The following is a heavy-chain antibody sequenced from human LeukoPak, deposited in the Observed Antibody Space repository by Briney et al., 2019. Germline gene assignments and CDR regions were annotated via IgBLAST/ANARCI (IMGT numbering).Heavy chain of an antibody. Sequence: ASVKVSCKASGYTFTCYYMHWVRQAPGQGLEWMGWINPNSGGTNYAQKFQGRVTMTRDTSISTAYMELSRLRSDDTAVYYCAFTPEPPPMYYFDYWGQGTLVTVSS. CDR2: INPNSGGT. J-gene: IGHJ4*02. CDR1: GYTFTCYY. D-gene: IGHD1-14*01. V-gene: IGHV1-2*02. CDR3: AFTPEPPPMYYFDY.